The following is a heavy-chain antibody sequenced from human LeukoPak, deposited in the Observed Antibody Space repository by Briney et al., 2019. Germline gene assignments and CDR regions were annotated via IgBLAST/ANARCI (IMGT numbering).Heavy chain of an antibody. CDR2: ISSSSTYV. CDR1: GFTLSTYT. CDR3: ARGYYSSSSDYYYGMDV. J-gene: IGHJ6*02. V-gene: IGHV3-21*01. Sequence: GGSLRLSCVGSGFTLSTYTMKWVRQAPGKGLEWVSSISSSSTYVYYADSVKGRFTISRDNAKNSLYLEMNSLRADDTAVYYCARGYYSSSSDYYYGMDVWGQGTTVTASS. D-gene: IGHD6-6*01.